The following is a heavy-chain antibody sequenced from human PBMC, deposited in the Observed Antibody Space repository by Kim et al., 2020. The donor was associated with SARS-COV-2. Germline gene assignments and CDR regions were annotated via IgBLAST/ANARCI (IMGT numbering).Heavy chain of an antibody. D-gene: IGHD2-8*02. CDR2: IIPILGIA. V-gene: IGHV1-69*04. Sequence: SVKVSCKASGGTFSSYAISWVRQAPGQGLEWMGRIIPILGIANYAQKFQGRVTITADKSTSTAYMELSSLRSEDTAVYYCAREGEDPNDWWGEAYFDYWGQGTLVTVSS. J-gene: IGHJ4*02. CDR1: GGTFSSYA. CDR3: AREGEDPNDWWGEAYFDY.